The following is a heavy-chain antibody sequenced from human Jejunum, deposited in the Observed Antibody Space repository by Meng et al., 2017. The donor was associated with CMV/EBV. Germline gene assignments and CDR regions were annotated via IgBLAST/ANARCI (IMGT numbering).Heavy chain of an antibody. CDR2: TYYNGRF. CDR1: GGSISTYY. CDR3: VRDPSPLGWFDP. Sequence: YTVSGGSISTYYWNWIRQTPGMGLEWIGYTYYNGRFNYNASLRNRVTISLDTSRKQLSLKLTSVTAADTAVYYCVRDPSPLGWFDPWGQGILVTVSS. J-gene: IGHJ5*02. D-gene: IGHD3-10*01. V-gene: IGHV4-59*01.